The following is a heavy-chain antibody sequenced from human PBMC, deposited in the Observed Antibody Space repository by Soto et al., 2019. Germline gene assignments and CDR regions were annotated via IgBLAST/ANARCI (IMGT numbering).Heavy chain of an antibody. D-gene: IGHD1-20*01. CDR3: ARYTGGYNCNPNWFDR. V-gene: IGHV4-31*03. Sequence: SETLSLTCTVSGGSINSSGYYWSWTRQYPGKGLEWMGYIHYSGTAYYNPSLKSRVTISVDTSKNQFSLKLSSVTVADTAVYYCARYTGGYNCNPNWFDRWGQGTLVTVSS. CDR1: GGSINSSGYY. J-gene: IGHJ5*02. CDR2: IHYSGTA.